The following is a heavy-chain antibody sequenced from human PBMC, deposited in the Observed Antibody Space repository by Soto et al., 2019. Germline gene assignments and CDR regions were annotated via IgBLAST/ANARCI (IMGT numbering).Heavy chain of an antibody. CDR3: ARDQGGEFLKGSGMDV. V-gene: IGHV4-59*01. Sequence: QVQLQESGPGLVKPSETLSLTCTVSGDSISRYYWSWIRLSPGKGLEWIGYIYYSGETNYNPSVKSRVTISVRRTKNQCSLKLSSVTAADTAVYYCARDQGGEFLKGSGMDVWGQGTTVTVSS. J-gene: IGHJ6*02. CDR1: GDSISRYY. CDR2: IYYSGET. D-gene: IGHD3-10*01.